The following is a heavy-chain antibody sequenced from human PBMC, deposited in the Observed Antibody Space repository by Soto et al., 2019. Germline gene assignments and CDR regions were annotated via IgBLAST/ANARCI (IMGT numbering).Heavy chain of an antibody. CDR2: IYHSGST. Sequence: PSETLPLTCAVSGGSISSGGYSWSWIRQPPGKGLEWIGYIYHSGSTYYNPSLKSRITINPDTSNNQLSLQLNSVTPDDTAVYYCARLIGNSWLDSWGQGTLVTVSS. CDR3: ARLIGNSWLDS. J-gene: IGHJ5*01. D-gene: IGHD2-8*01. V-gene: IGHV4-30-2*05. CDR1: GGSISSGGYS.